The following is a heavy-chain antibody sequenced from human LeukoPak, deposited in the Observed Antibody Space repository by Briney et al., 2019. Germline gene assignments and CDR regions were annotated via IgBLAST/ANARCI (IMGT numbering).Heavy chain of an antibody. V-gene: IGHV3-23*01. D-gene: IGHD3-10*01. CDR3: AMKTAVRGVIIPAEYFQH. J-gene: IGHJ1*01. Sequence: LAGGSLRLSCAASGFTFSSYAMSWVRQAPGKGLEWVSAISGSGGSTYYADSVKGRFTISRDNSKNTLYLQMNSLRAEDTAVYYCAMKTAVRGVIIPAEYFQHWGQGTLVTVSS. CDR1: GFTFSSYA. CDR2: ISGSGGST.